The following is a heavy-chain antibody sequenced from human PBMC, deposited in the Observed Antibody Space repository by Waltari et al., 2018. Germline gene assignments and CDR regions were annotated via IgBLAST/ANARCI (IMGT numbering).Heavy chain of an antibody. CDR1: GGSISSGGYY. Sequence: QVQMQESGPGLVKPSQTLSLTCTVSGGSISSGGYYWSWIRQHPGKGLEWIGYIYYTGEPYDTPSLTSPVAISIDTSKSQFSLGLGTVTAADTAVYYCARRGAYFFDYWGRGTLVTVSS. CDR2: IYYTGEP. D-gene: IGHD3-16*01. V-gene: IGHV4-31*01. J-gene: IGHJ4*02. CDR3: ARRGAYFFDY.